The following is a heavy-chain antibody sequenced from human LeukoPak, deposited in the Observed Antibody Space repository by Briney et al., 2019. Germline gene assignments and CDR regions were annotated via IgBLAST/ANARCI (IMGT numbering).Heavy chain of an antibody. CDR2: ISDRSGYT. D-gene: IGHD2-2*02. CDR3: AMDLWARGETAAIGPFDS. J-gene: IGHJ5*01. V-gene: IGHV3-21*01. CDR1: GFTFSNAW. Sequence: GGSLRLSCAASGFTFSNAWMSWVRQAPGKGLEWVSSISDRSGYTFYAESVRGRFTISRDNAKNSVSLHMTSLRAQDTAVYYCAMDLWARGETAAIGPFDSWGQGTLVIVSS.